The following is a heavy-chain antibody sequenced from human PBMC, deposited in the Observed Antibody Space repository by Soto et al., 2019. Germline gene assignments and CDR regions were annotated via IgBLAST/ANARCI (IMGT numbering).Heavy chain of an antibody. CDR3: TRVRPLTGTTLSTGRNAFDI. V-gene: IGHV3-49*03. CDR1: GFTFGDYA. J-gene: IGHJ3*02. Sequence: GGSLRLSCTASGFTFGDYAMSWFRQAPGKGLEWVGFIRSKAYGGTTEYAASVKGRFTISRDDSKSIAYLQMNSLKTEATAVYYCTRVRPLTGTTLSTGRNAFDIWGQGTMVTVSS. CDR2: IRSKAYGGTT. D-gene: IGHD1-7*01.